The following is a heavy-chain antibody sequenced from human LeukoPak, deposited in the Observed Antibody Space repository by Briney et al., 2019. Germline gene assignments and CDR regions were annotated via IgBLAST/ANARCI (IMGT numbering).Heavy chain of an antibody. Sequence: GSLRLSCAASGFTVVSNNYMSWVRQAPGKGLEWVSVIYSGGDTYYADSVKGRFTISRDNSKNTLYLQMNSLRAEDTAVYYCAKEWPWENFYYGMNVWGQGTTVTVSS. D-gene: IGHD1-26*01. CDR1: GFTVVSNNY. J-gene: IGHJ6*02. CDR3: AKEWPWENFYYGMNV. CDR2: IYSGGDT. V-gene: IGHV3-53*01.